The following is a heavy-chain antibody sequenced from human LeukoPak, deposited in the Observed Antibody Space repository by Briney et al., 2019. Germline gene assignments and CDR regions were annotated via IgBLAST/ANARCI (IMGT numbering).Heavy chain of an antibody. CDR2: INHSGST. CDR1: GGSFSGYY. V-gene: IGHV4-34*01. Sequence: SETLSLTCAVYGGSFSGYYWSWIRQPPGKGLEWIGEINHSGSTNYNPSLKSRVTISVDTSKNQFSLKLSSVTAEDTALYYCAKDILPDYYDSSGYLDYWGQGTLVTVSS. J-gene: IGHJ4*02. CDR3: AKDILPDYYDSSGYLDY. D-gene: IGHD3-22*01.